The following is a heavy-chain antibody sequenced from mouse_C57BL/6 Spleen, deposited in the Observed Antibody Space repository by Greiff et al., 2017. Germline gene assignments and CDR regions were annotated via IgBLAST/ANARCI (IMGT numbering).Heavy chain of an antibody. D-gene: IGHD1-1*01. CDR3: ARRGDYYGSSYVNYAMDY. CDR2: IYPGDGDT. Sequence: QVQLQQSGAELVKPGASVKISCKASGYAFSSYWMNWVKQRPGKGLEWIGQIYPGDGDTNYNGKFKGKATLTADKSSSTAYMQLSSLTSEDAAVDFCARRGDYYGSSYVNYAMDYWGQGTSGTVSS. V-gene: IGHV1-80*01. CDR1: GYAFSSYW. J-gene: IGHJ4*01.